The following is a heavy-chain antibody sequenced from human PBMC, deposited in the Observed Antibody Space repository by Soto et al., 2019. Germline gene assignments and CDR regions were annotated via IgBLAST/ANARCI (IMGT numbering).Heavy chain of an antibody. D-gene: IGHD6-13*01. V-gene: IGHV1-18*01. CDR1: GYTFTNYG. CDR2: ISPRNGNT. CDR3: ARSAGFSTTWYAI. J-gene: IGHJ4*02. Sequence: QVHLVQSGGEVKKPGASVTVSCKTSGYTFTNYGISWVRQAPGQGLEWMGWISPRNGNTNYPQHLQGRVTMTTDTSTSTAYMELRSLRSDDTAVYYCARSAGFSTTWYAIWGQGTLVTGSS.